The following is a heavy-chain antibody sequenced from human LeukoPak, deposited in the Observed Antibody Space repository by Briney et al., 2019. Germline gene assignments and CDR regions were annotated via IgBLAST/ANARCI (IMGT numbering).Heavy chain of an antibody. CDR2: IYYRGST. J-gene: IGHJ5*02. Sequence: PSETLSLTCTVSGGSINNYYWSWIRQPPGKGLEWIGYIYYRGSTNYNPSLKSRVTISVDTSKNQFSLKLSSVTAADTAVYYCARDYYASGSYAWFDPWGQGTLVSVSS. D-gene: IGHD3-10*01. CDR1: GGSINNYY. V-gene: IGHV4-59*01. CDR3: ARDYYASGSYAWFDP.